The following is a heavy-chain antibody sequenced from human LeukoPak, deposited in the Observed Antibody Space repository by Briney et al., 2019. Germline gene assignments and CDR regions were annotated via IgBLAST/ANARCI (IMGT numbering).Heavy chain of an antibody. Sequence: PSETLSLTCTVSGGSISSSSYYWGWIRQPPGKGLEWIGSIYYSGSTYYNPSLKSRVTISVDTSKNQFSLKLSSVTAADTAVYYCASTRIKNYYYYYMDVWGKGTTVTVSS. D-gene: IGHD3-10*01. CDR3: ASTRIKNYYYYYMDV. CDR2: IYYSGST. V-gene: IGHV4-39*07. CDR1: GGSISSSSYY. J-gene: IGHJ6*03.